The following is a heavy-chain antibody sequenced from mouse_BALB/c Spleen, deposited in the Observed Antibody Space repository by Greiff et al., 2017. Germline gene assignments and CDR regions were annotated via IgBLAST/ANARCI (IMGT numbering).Heavy chain of an antibody. CDR3: ARQGQLGLNYYAMDY. Sequence: EVQGVESGGGLVQPGGSLKLSCAASGFTFSSYTMSWVRQTPEKRLEWVAYISNGGGSTYYPDTVKGRFTISRDNAKNTLYLQMSSLKSEDTAMYYCARQGQLGLNYYAMDYWGQGTSVTVSS. D-gene: IGHD3-2*01. J-gene: IGHJ4*01. CDR2: ISNGGGST. CDR1: GFTFSSYT. V-gene: IGHV5-12-2*01.